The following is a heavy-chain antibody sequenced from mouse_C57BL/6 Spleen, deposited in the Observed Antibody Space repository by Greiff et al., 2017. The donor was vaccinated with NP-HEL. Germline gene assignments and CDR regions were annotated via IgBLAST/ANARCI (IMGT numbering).Heavy chain of an antibody. V-gene: IGHV1-50*01. D-gene: IGHD4-1*01. J-gene: IGHJ2*01. CDR2: IDPSDSYT. CDR3: ARDGTVDY. Sequence: QVQLQQPGAELVKPGASVKLSCKASGYTFTSYWMQWVKQRPGQGLEWIGEIDPSDSYTNYHQKFKGKATLTVDTSYSTAYMQLSSLTSEDSAVYYCARDGTVDYWGQGTTLTVSS. CDR1: GYTFTSYW.